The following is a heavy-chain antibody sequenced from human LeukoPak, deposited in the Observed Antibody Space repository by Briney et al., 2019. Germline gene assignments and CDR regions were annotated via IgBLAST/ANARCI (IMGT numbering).Heavy chain of an antibody. CDR1: GFTVSSNY. V-gene: IGHV3-66*01. CDR3: ARDSGTTGEVKFDP. J-gene: IGHJ5*02. Sequence: GGSLRLSCAASGFTVSSNYMSWVRQAPGKGLEWVSVIYSGGSTYYADSVKGRFTISRDNSKNTLYLQMNSLRAEDTAVYYCARDSGTTGEVKFDPWGQGMLVTVSS. D-gene: IGHD3-10*01. CDR2: IYSGGST.